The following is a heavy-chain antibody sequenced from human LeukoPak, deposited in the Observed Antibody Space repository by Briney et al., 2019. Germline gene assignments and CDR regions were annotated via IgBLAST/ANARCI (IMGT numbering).Heavy chain of an antibody. CDR2: IYSGGST. CDR1: GFTVSSNY. J-gene: IGHJ4*02. Sequence: PGGSLRLSCAASGFTVSSNYMSWVRQAPGKGLEWVSVIYSGGSTYYADSVKGRFTISRDNSKNTLYLQMNSLRAEDTAVYYCARVSGYSSSWYFDYWGQGTLVTVSS. D-gene: IGHD6-13*01. CDR3: ARVSGYSSSWYFDY. V-gene: IGHV3-53*01.